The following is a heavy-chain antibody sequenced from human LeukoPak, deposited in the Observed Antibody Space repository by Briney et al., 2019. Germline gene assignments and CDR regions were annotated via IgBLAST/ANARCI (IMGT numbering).Heavy chain of an antibody. D-gene: IGHD2-21*02. J-gene: IGHJ4*02. V-gene: IGHV3-66*01. CDR2: IYSGGST. CDR3: ALRPSRETYCGGDCLYYFDY. Sequence: GGSLRLSCAASGFTVSSNYMSWVRQAPGKGLEWVSVIYSGGSTYYADSVKGRFTISRDNSKNTLYLQMNSLRAEDTAVYYCALRPSRETYCGGDCLYYFDYWGQGTLVTVSS. CDR1: GFTVSSNY.